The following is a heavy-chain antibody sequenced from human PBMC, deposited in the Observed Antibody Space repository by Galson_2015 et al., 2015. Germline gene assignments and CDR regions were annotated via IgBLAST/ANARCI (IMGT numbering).Heavy chain of an antibody. CDR1: GYTFTNNG. V-gene: IGHV1-3*01. CDR2: INPGNGNT. CDR3: ASSVRHSSGNAFDI. J-gene: IGHJ3*02. Sequence: QSGAEVKKSGESLKTSCKASGYTFTNNGIHWVRQAPGQRLEWMGWINPGNGNTKYSENFQGRVTITRDTSASTACMELSSLRSEDTAVYCCASSVRHSSGNAFDIWGQGTMVTVSS. D-gene: IGHD6-19*01.